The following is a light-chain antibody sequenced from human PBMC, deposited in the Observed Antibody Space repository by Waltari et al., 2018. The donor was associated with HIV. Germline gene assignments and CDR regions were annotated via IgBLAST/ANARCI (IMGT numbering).Light chain of an antibody. CDR1: NSNIGAPYD. J-gene: IGLJ3*02. CDR3: QSYDTSLGASV. V-gene: IGLV1-40*01. CDR2: MHT. Sequence: QSVLTQPPSVSGAPGRSVIITCTGNNSNIGAPYDVHWYQQLPGAAPKLLISMHTMRPSGVRDRLSVSRSGTSASLAITGLQAGDEADYYCQSYDTSLGASVFGGGTKLTVL.